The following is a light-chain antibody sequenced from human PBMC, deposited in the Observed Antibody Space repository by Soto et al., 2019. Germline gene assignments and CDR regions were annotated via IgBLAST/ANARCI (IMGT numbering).Light chain of an antibody. J-gene: IGKJ4*01. V-gene: IGKV4-1*01. CDR3: QQYYSTPLT. CDR2: WAS. CDR1: QSGLHSSNNKNY. Sequence: DIVMTQSPESLAVSLGERATNNCKSSQSGLHSSNNKNYLAWYQQKPGQPPKLLIYWASTRESGVPDRFSGSGSGTDFTLTIVSLQAEDVAVYYCQQYYSTPLTFGGGTKVEIK.